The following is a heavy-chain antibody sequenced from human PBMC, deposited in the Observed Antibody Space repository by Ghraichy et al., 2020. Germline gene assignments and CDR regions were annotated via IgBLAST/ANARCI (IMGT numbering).Heavy chain of an antibody. CDR3: ARGSGTVTHFDY. D-gene: IGHD4-17*01. Sequence: SQTLSLTCAISGDSVSSNSAAWNWIRQSTSRGLEWLGRTYYRSKWYNDYAVSVTSRITINPDTSKNQFSLQLNSVTPEDTAVYYCARGSGTVTHFDYWGQGTLVTVSS. V-gene: IGHV6-1*01. J-gene: IGHJ4*02. CDR1: GDSVSSNSAA. CDR2: TYYRSKWYN.